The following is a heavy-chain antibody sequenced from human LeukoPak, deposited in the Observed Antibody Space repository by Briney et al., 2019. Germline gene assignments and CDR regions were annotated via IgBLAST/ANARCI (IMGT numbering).Heavy chain of an antibody. D-gene: IGHD4-17*01. Sequence: PGRSLRLSCAASGFTFSSYAMHWVRQAPGKGLEWVAVISYDGSNKYYADSVKGRFTISRDNSKNTLYLQMNSLRAEDTAVYYCARDYGAYWYFDLWGRGTLVTVSS. V-gene: IGHV3-30*04. J-gene: IGHJ2*01. CDR1: GFTFSSYA. CDR3: ARDYGAYWYFDL. CDR2: ISYDGSNK.